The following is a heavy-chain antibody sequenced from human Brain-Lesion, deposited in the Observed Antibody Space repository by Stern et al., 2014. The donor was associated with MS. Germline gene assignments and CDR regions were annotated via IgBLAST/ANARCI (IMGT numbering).Heavy chain of an antibody. CDR1: GFTFDDYA. CDR2: ITWDGGST. Sequence: QLVESGGVVVQPGGSLRLSCAASGFTFDDYAMHWGRQAPGKGLEWVSLITWDGGSTSYTDSVKGRFSISRDNRKSFLYLQMNSLRPEDTALYYCAGGLGFWGRGTLVTVSS. CDR3: AGGLGF. J-gene: IGHJ4*02. D-gene: IGHD2-21*01. V-gene: IGHV3-43D*03.